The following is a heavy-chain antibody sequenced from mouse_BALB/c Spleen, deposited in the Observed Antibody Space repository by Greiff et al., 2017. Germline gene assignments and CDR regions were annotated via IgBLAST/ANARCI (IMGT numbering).Heavy chain of an antibody. CDR3: AREDREGYYWFAY. Sequence: VQLQQSGAELVKPGASVKLSCKACGYTFTSYDINWVRQRPEQGLEWIGWIFPGDGSTKYNEKFKGKATLTTDKSSSTAYMQLSRLTSEDSAVYFCAREDREGYYWFAYWGQGTLVTVSA. CDR2: IFPGDGST. D-gene: IGHD2-12*01. J-gene: IGHJ3*01. V-gene: IGHV1S56*01. CDR1: GYTFTSYD.